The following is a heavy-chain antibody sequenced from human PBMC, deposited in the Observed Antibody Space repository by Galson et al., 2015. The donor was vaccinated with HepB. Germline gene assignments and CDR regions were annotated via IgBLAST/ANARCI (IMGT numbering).Heavy chain of an antibody. V-gene: IGHV1-3*01. D-gene: IGHD2-8*01. CDR3: ARAPLLMVYAPYAMDV. CDR2: INAGNGNT. CDR1: GYTFTSYA. Sequence: SVKVSCKASGYTFTSYAMHWVRQAPGQRLEWMGWINAGNGNTKYSQKFQGRVTITRDTSASTAYMELSSLRSEDTAVYYCARAPLLMVYAPYAMDVWGQGTTVTVSS. J-gene: IGHJ6*02.